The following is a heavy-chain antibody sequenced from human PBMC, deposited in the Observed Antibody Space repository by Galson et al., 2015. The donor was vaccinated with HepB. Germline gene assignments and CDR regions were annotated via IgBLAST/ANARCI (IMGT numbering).Heavy chain of an antibody. V-gene: IGHV3-53*01. CDR3: AGERGYFGELLAY. CDR2: IYTGGDT. CDR1: GFTVNNKY. Sequence: SLRLSCAASGFTVNNKYMNWVRQAPGKGLEWVSVIYTGGDTYYADSVKGRFTISRDNSKNTVYLQMNNLRAEDTAIYYCAGERGYFGELLAYWGQGTLVTVSS. J-gene: IGHJ4*02. D-gene: IGHD3-10*01.